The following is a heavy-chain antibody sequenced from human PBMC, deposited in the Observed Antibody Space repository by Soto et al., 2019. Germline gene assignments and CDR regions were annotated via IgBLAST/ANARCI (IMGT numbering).Heavy chain of an antibody. J-gene: IGHJ6*02. CDR2: INSDGSST. D-gene: IGHD6-19*01. CDR3: ARGIAVASNYYYYGMDV. CDR1: GFTFSSYW. Sequence: EVQLVESGGGLVQPGGSLRLSCAASGFTFSSYWMHWVRQAPGKGLVWVSRINSDGSSTSYADSVKGRFTISRDNAKNTLYLQMNSLRAEDTAVYYCARGIAVASNYYYYGMDVWGQGTTVTVSS. V-gene: IGHV3-74*01.